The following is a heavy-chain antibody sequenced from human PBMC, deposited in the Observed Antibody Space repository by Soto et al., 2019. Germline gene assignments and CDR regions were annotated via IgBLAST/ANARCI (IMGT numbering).Heavy chain of an antibody. D-gene: IGHD4-4*01. CDR1: GFSLSTSGVG. V-gene: IGHV2-5*02. J-gene: IGHJ2*01. Sequence: QITVKDSGPKLVKPSQTLTLTCAFSGFSLSTSGVGVGCVRQPPGKAPEWLALIYWDDDKRYRPSLKSRLSITKDTSKDQVVFTMTNMDPVDTATSYCVHQAWNNNNYYFDLWGRGTLVTVSS. CDR3: VHQAWNNNNYYFDL. CDR2: IYWDDDK.